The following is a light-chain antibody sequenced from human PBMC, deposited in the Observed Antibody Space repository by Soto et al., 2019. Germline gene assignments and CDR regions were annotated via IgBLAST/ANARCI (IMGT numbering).Light chain of an antibody. CDR1: SSNIGAGYD. CDR2: GNS. CDR3: QSYDSSLSVYV. V-gene: IGLV1-40*01. Sequence: QSVLTQPPSLSGAPGQRVTISCTGSSSNIGAGYDVHWYQQLPGTAPKLLIYGNSNRPSGAPDRFSGSKSGTSASLAITGLQAEDEADYYCQSYDSSLSVYVFGTGTKVTVL. J-gene: IGLJ1*01.